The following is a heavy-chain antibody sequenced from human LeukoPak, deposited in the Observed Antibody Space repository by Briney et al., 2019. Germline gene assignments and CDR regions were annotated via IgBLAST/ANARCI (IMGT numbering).Heavy chain of an antibody. CDR3: ASKVRYSGYGALDY. V-gene: IGHV1-69*05. J-gene: IGHJ4*02. Sequence: SVTVSCKASGGTFSSYAISWVRQAPGQGLEWMGGIIPIFGTANYAQKFQGRVTITTDESTSTAYMELSSLRSEDTAVYCCASKVRYSGYGALDYWGQGTLVTVSS. CDR1: GGTFSSYA. CDR2: IIPIFGTA. D-gene: IGHD5-12*01.